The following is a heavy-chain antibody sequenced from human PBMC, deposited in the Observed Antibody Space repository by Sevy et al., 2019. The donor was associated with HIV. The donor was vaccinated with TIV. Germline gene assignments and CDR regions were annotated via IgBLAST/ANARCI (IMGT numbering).Heavy chain of an antibody. Sequence: GGSLRLSCAASGFTFSSYWMHWVRQAPGKGLVWVSRINGDGSSTTYADSVKGRFTISRDNAKNTLYLQMNSLRAEDTAVYYRAKTSLGLWRGWFDPWGQGTLVTVSS. CDR2: INGDGSST. D-gene: IGHD2-21*01. V-gene: IGHV3-74*01. J-gene: IGHJ5*02. CDR1: GFTFSSYW. CDR3: AKTSLGLWRGWFDP.